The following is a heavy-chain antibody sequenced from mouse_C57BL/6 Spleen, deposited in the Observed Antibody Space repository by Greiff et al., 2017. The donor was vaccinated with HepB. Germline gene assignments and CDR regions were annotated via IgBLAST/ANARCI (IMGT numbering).Heavy chain of an antibody. CDR2: INPNNGGT. J-gene: IGHJ4*01. D-gene: IGHD2-4*01. CDR3: ARGDYGLYYAMDY. V-gene: IGHV1-26*01. Sequence: EVKLQQSGPELVKPGASVKISCKASGYTFTDYYMNWVKQSHGKSLEWIGDINPNNGGTSYNQKFKGKATLTVDKSSSTAYMELRSLTSEDSAVYYCARGDYGLYYAMDYWGQGTSVTVSS. CDR1: GYTFTDYY.